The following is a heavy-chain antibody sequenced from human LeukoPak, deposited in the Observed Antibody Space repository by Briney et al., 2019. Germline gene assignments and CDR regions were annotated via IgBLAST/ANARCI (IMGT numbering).Heavy chain of an antibody. D-gene: IGHD1-26*01. CDR2: IRYDGSNK. Sequence: GGSLRLSCAASGFTFSSYGMHWVRQAPGKGLEWVAFIRYDGSNKYYADSVKGRFTISRDNSKNTLYLQMNSLRAEDTAVYYCAKRLLIVGATTPPFGFDYWGQGTLVTVSS. V-gene: IGHV3-30*02. CDR3: AKRLLIVGATTPPFGFDY. CDR1: GFTFSSYG. J-gene: IGHJ4*02.